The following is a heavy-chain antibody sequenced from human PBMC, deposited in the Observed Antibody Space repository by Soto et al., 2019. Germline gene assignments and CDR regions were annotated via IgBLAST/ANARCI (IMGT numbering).Heavy chain of an antibody. CDR2: IYYSGST. J-gene: IGHJ5*02. Sequence: SSETLSLTCTVSGGSISSYYWSWIRQPPGKGLEWIGYIYYSGSTNYNPYLKSRVTISVDTSTNQFSLKLRSVTAADTAVYYCARGVIPTHDIVVLPAARGGWFDPWGQGTLVTVSS. D-gene: IGHD2-2*01. CDR1: GGSISSYY. V-gene: IGHV4-59*01. CDR3: ARGVIPTHDIVVLPAARGGWFDP.